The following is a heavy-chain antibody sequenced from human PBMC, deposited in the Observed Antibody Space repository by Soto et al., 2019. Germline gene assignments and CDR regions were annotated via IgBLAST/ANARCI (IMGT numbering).Heavy chain of an antibody. CDR3: VSVYGDYPYYFDY. J-gene: IGHJ4*02. CDR2: ISSSSSYI. V-gene: IGHV3-21*01. D-gene: IGHD4-17*01. CDR1: GFTFSSYS. Sequence: GGSLRLSCAASGFTFSSYSMNWVRQAPGKGLEWVSSISSSSSYIYYADSVKGRFTISRDNAKNSLYLQMNSLRAEDTAVYYCVSVYGDYPYYFDYWGQGTLVTVSS.